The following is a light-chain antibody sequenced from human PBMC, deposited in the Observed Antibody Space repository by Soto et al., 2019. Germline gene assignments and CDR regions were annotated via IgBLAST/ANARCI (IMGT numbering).Light chain of an antibody. CDR2: GAS. CDR1: QSVSSSY. CDR3: QQYGSSPGT. Sequence: PVERVTLSCRSSQSVSSSYLAWYQQKPGQAPRLLIYGASSRATGIPDRFSGSGSGTEFTLTISRLEPEDFEVYYCQQYGSSPGTFGQGTKVDIK. J-gene: IGKJ1*01. V-gene: IGKV3-20*01.